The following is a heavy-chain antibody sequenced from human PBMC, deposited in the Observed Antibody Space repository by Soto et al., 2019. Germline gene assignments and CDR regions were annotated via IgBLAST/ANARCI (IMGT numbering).Heavy chain of an antibody. Sequence: PGGSLRLSCTASGFTFSSYSMNWVRQAPGKGLEWVSSITSSSGYIYYADSVKGRFTISRDNAKNSLYLQMNSLRAEDTAVYYCARGSYSSLDYWGQGTLVTVSS. J-gene: IGHJ4*02. CDR2: ITSSSGYI. CDR3: ARGSYSSLDY. CDR1: GFTFSSYS. V-gene: IGHV3-21*01. D-gene: IGHD6-13*01.